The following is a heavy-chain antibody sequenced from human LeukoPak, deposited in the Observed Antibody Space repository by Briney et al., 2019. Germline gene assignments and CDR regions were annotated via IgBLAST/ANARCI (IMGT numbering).Heavy chain of an antibody. CDR1: GFTFSSYA. J-gene: IGHJ4*02. D-gene: IGHD3-10*01. V-gene: IGHV3-30-3*01. CDR2: ISYDGSNK. CDR3: ARAELLWFGELGYFDY. Sequence: PGRSLRLSCAASGFTFSSYAMHWVRQAPGKGLEWVAVISYDGSNKYYADSVKGRFTISRDNSKNTLYLQMNSLRAEDTAVYYCARAELLWFGELGYFDYWGQGTLVTVSS.